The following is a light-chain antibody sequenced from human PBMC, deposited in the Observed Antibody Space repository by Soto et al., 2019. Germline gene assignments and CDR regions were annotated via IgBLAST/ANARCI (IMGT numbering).Light chain of an antibody. CDR2: EVS. CDR1: SSDVGGYNY. Sequence: QSALTQPPSASGSPGQSVTISCTGTSSDVGGYNYVSWYQQHPGKAPKLMIYEVSKRPSGVPDRFSGSKSGNTASLTASGLQAEDEADYYCSSYAGSNNRRVFGGGTKLTVL. V-gene: IGLV2-8*01. J-gene: IGLJ2*01. CDR3: SSYAGSNNRRV.